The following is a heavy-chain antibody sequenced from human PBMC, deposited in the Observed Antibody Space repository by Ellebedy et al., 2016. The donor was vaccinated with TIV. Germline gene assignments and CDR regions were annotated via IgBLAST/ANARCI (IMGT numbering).Heavy chain of an antibody. CDR2: INPLGSQK. V-gene: IGHV3-7*01. Sequence: PGGSLRLSCVDSGPIFSHNWMSWVRHAPGKGLEWVAKINPLGSQKSYVDSVKGRFTISRDNAENSLFLEMNSLRVEDTAVYYCAAEAWWRLDSWGQGTLVTVSS. CDR3: AAEAWWRLDS. J-gene: IGHJ4*02. D-gene: IGHD2-15*01. CDR1: GPIFSHNW.